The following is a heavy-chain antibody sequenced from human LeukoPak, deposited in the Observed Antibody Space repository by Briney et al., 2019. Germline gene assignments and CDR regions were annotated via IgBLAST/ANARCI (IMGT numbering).Heavy chain of an antibody. Sequence: GGSLRLSCAASGFTSDDYAMHWVRQAPGKSLWWVSLISWAGGSTYYAASVKGRFTISRDNSKTSLYLQMNRLRAEDTALYYCAKVTGGRAFDIWGQGTMVTVSS. CDR3: AKVTGGRAFDI. V-gene: IGHV3-43D*04. CDR2: ISWAGGST. CDR1: GFTSDDYA. J-gene: IGHJ3*02. D-gene: IGHD3-16*01.